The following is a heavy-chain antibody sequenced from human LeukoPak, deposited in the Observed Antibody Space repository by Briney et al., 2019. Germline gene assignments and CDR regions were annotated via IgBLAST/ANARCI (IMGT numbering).Heavy chain of an antibody. V-gene: IGHV1-8*02. CDR1: GYTFTSYG. Sequence: GASVKVSCKASGYTFTSYGISWVRQAPGQGPEWMGWMSPNSGNTGSAQRFQGRVTMTRDTSMSSAYMELSNLRPEDTAVYYCARGSFSRWTTQSYFDYWGQGTLVTVSS. D-gene: IGHD4-23*01. CDR3: ARGSFSRWTTQSYFDY. CDR2: MSPNSGNT. J-gene: IGHJ4*02.